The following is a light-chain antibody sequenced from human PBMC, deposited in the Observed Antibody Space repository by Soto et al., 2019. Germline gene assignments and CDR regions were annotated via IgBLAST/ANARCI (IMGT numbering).Light chain of an antibody. J-gene: IGLJ3*02. CDR1: SSAIGRNY. CDR3: AAWDSSVSGRV. Sequence: QSVLTQPPSASGTPGQRVTISCSATSSAIGRNYVYWYQQLPGTTPQLLVFDDNQRPSGVPDRFSDSNSGTSASLTISGLRSEDEADYYCAAWDSSVSGRVFGGGTKLTVL. CDR2: DDN. V-gene: IGLV1-47*02.